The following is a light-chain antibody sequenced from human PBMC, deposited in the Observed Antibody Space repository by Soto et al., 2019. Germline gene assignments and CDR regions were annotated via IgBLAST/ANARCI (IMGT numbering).Light chain of an antibody. CDR2: WAS. CDR1: QVVLYSANNKNY. J-gene: IGKJ1*01. Sequence: DSVLTPSHDSLAAGMGESAAIHSKSTQVVLYSANNKNYLAWYQQKPGQPPKALIYWASTRESGVPDRFSGSGSGTDFTLTISSLQAEDVAVYYCQQYYTTPWTFGQGSKADNK. CDR3: QQYYTTPWT. V-gene: IGKV4-1*01.